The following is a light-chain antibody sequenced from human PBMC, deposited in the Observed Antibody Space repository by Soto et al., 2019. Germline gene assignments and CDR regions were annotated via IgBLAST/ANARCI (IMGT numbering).Light chain of an antibody. V-gene: IGLV2-14*01. CDR2: DVS. Sequence: QSVLTQPASVSGSPGQSITISCTGTSSDVGAYNYVSWYQQHPGKAPKLMIYDVSNRPSGVSNRFSGSKSGNTASLTISGLQAEDEADYYCSSYTSSSTLVFGGGTQRPS. J-gene: IGLJ2*01. CDR1: SSDVGAYNY. CDR3: SSYTSSSTLV.